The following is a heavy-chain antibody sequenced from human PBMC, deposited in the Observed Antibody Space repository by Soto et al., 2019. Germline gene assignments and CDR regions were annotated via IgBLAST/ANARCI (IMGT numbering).Heavy chain of an antibody. V-gene: IGHV3-30*18. CDR2: ISYDGSNK. Sequence: QVQLVESGGGVVQPGRSLRLSCAASGFTFSSYGMHWVRQAPGKGLEWVAVISYDGSNKYYADSVKGRFTISRDNSKNTLYPQMNSLRAEDTAVYYCAKENGITIFGVVITRPMDVWGQGTTVTVSS. CDR1: GFTFSSYG. D-gene: IGHD3-3*01. J-gene: IGHJ6*02. CDR3: AKENGITIFGVVITRPMDV.